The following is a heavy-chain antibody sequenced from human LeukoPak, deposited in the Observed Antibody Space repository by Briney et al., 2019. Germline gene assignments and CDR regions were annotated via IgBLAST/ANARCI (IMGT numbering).Heavy chain of an antibody. V-gene: IGHV1-3*01. CDR2: INAGNGNT. CDR1: GYTLTSYA. D-gene: IGHD2-2*01. J-gene: IGHJ4*02. Sequence: ASVKVSCKASGYTLTSYAMHWVRQAPGQRLEWMGWINAGNGNTKYSQKFQGRVTITRDTSASTAYMELSSLRSEDTAVYYCARGFCSSTSCYPLGYWGQGTLVTVSS. CDR3: ARGFCSSTSCYPLGY.